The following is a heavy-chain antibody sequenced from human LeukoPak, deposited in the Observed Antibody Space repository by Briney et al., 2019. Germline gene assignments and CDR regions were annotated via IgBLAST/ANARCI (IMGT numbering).Heavy chain of an antibody. CDR3: ATGGFGVVIPIDY. Sequence: PGGSLRLSCAASGFTFSSYSMNWVRQAPGKGLEWVSSISSSSSYIYYADSVKGRFTISRDNAKNTLYLQMNSLRAEDTAVYYCATGGFGVVIPIDYWGQGTLVTVSS. CDR1: GFTFSSYS. V-gene: IGHV3-21*04. D-gene: IGHD3-3*01. CDR2: ISSSSSYI. J-gene: IGHJ4*02.